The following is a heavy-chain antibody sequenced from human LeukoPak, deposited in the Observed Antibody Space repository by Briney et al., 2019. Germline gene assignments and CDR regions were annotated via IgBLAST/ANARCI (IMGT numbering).Heavy chain of an antibody. CDR2: ISAYNGNT. CDR3: ARQSLWFGEKGFDY. CDR1: GYTFTSYG. J-gene: IGHJ4*02. D-gene: IGHD3-10*01. Sequence: ASVKVCCKASGYTFTSYGISWVPQAPGQGLEWMGWISAYNGNTNYAQKLQGRVTMTTDTSTSTAYMELRSLRSDDTAVYYCARQSLWFGEKGFDYRGQGTLVTVSS. V-gene: IGHV1-18*01.